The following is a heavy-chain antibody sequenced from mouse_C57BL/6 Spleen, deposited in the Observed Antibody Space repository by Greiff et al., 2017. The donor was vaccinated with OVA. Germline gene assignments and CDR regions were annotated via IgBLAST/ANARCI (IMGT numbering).Heavy chain of an antibody. CDR2: ISSGGDYI. V-gene: IGHV5-9-1*02. D-gene: IGHD2-3*01. CDR3: TRDRGMVTDYYAMDY. Sequence: EVKVEESGEGLVKPGGSLKLSCAASGFTFSSYAMSWVRQTPEKRLEWVAYISSGGDYIYYADTVKGRFTISRDNARNTLYLQMSSLKSEDTAMYYCTRDRGMVTDYYAMDYWGQGTSVTVSS. CDR1: GFTFSSYA. J-gene: IGHJ4*01.